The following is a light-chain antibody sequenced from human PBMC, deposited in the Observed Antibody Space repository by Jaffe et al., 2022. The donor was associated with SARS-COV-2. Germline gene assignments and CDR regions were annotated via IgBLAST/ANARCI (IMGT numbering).Light chain of an antibody. CDR2: GST. V-gene: IGLV1-40*01. Sequence: QSVLTQPPSVSGAPGQRVTISCAGSSSNIGAGYDVHWYQHLPGTAPKLLIYGSTNRPSGVPDRFSGSKSGTSASLAISGLQAEDEADYYCQSYDNSLSGYVFGTGTKVTVL. CDR3: QSYDNSLSGYV. J-gene: IGLJ1*01. CDR1: SSNIGAGYD.